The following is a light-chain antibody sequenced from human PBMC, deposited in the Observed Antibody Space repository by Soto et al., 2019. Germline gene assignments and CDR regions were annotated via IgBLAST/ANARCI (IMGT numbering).Light chain of an antibody. V-gene: IGLV3-21*04. J-gene: IGLJ2*01. Sequence: SYELTHPLSVSGAPGKTASISCGGHNIGSKGVHWYQQKPGQAPVLVIYSDTDLPPVIPERFSGSSSANLATLTISRGEAGDEADYYCQVWDSGSAHVVFGGGTKVTVL. CDR2: SDT. CDR1: NIGSKG. CDR3: QVWDSGSAHVV.